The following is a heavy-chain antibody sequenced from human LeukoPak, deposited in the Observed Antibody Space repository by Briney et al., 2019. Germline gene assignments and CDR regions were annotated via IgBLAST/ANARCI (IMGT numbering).Heavy chain of an antibody. D-gene: IGHD4-17*01. CDR1: GHSLTSYS. CDR2: INPSGGST. V-gene: IGHV1-46*01. CDR3: ARGAPHDYGDYGFSYYFDY. J-gene: IGHJ4*02. Sequence: ASVKVSCKAFGHSLTSYSMHWVRQAPGQGLEWMGIINPSGGSTSYAQKFQGRVTMTRDTSTSTVYMEVTSLRSEDMAVYYCARGAPHDYGDYGFSYYFDYWGQGTLVTVSS.